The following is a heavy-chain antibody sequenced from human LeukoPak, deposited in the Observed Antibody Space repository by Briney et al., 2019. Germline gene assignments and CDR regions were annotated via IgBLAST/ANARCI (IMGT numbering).Heavy chain of an antibody. CDR3: AKDYGLRYFDWASDY. CDR2: ISWNSGSI. D-gene: IGHD3-9*01. Sequence: GGSLRLSCAASGFTFDDYAMHWVRQAPGKGLEWVSGISWNSGSIGYADSVKGRFTISRDNAKNSLYLQMNSLRAEDTALYYCAKDYGLRYFDWASDYWGQGTLVTVSS. V-gene: IGHV3-9*01. CDR1: GFTFDDYA. J-gene: IGHJ4*02.